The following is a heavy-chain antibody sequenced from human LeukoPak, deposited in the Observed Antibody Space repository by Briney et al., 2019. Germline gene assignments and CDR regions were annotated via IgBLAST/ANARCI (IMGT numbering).Heavy chain of an antibody. V-gene: IGHV4-4*07. CDR2: IYSSGST. CDR3: ARGPYYSNALGHFDY. CDR1: GGSISSNY. D-gene: IGHD4-11*01. Sequence: SETLSLTCTVSGGSISSNYWSWIRQPAGKGLERIGRIYSSGSTNYNPSLKSRVSMSADTSKNQFSLNLSSVTAADTAVYYCARGPYYSNALGHFDYWGQGTLVTVSS. J-gene: IGHJ4*02.